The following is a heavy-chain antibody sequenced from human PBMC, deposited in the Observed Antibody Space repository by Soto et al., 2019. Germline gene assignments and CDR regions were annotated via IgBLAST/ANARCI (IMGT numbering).Heavy chain of an antibody. V-gene: IGHV4-34*01. CDR2: IHHSGST. CDR3: ARGVDSWSGYLF. CDR1: FGPFDGYY. D-gene: IGHD3-3*01. Sequence: TGALCFGPFDGYYLSWIRQSPGKGLEWIGEIHHSGSTKYNPSLKSRVSLSVDTSTKQFSLKMTSMTAADRGVYYCARGVDSWSGYLFWGQGTPVTVSS. J-gene: IGHJ4*02.